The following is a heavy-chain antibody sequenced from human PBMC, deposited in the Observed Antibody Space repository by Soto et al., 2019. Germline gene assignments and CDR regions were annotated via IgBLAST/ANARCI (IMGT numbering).Heavy chain of an antibody. CDR1: GGSFTSNNW. J-gene: IGHJ4*02. Sequence: QVQLQESGPGLVKPSGTLSLTCAVSGGSFTSNNWWTWVRQPPGQGLEWIGEIYRTGSTNYNPSLKSRVTISLDKSENQFSLKVTSLTAADTAVYYCASRDPGTSVDYWGQGTLVTVSX. CDR2: IYRTGST. CDR3: ASRDPGTSVDY. V-gene: IGHV4-4*02. D-gene: IGHD1-7*01.